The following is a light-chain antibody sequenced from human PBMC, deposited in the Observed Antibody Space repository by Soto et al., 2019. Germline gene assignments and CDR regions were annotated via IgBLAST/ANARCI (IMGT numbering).Light chain of an antibody. CDR1: QSVGFY. CDR3: PHRSIWPVS. CDR2: DAS. Sequence: EIVLTQSPATLSLSPGERATLSCRASQSVGFYLAWYQQKPGLAPRLLIYDASNRATGIPARFSGSGSGTDFTLTISSLEPEDFAVYYCPHRSIWPVSFGQGTRLEIK. J-gene: IGKJ5*01. V-gene: IGKV3-11*01.